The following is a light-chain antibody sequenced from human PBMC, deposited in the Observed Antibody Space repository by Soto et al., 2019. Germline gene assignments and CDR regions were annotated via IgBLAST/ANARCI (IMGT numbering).Light chain of an antibody. CDR3: HERSNWPLT. Sequence: EVVLTQSPATLSLSPGERATLSCRASQSVTKYLAWYQQKPGQALRLLISDVSKSATGIPARFSGSGSATDFTLTISSLEPEDFAVYYCHERSNWPLTFGGGTKLEIK. CDR2: DVS. CDR1: QSVTKY. J-gene: IGKJ4*02. V-gene: IGKV3-11*01.